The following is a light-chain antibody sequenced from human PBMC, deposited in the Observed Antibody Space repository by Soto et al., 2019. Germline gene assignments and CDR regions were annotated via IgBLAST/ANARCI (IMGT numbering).Light chain of an antibody. CDR3: LQHSTYPVT. CDR2: SAS. CDR1: QTIRTY. J-gene: IGKJ1*01. V-gene: IGKV1-39*01. Sequence: DIPMTQSPSSLSASIGDRVTFTCRASQTIRTYLNWYQHKPGKVPDLLIYSASGLRSGVPSRFSGSGSGTDFTLTISSLQAEDFATYYCLQHSTYPVTFGQGTKVEIK.